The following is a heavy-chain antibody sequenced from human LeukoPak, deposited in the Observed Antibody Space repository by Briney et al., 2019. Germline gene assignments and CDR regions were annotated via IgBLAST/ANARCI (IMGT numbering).Heavy chain of an antibody. Sequence: ASVKVSCKASGYTFTSYYMHWVRRAPGQGLEWMGIINPSGGSTSYAQKFQGRVTMTRDTSTSTVYMELSSLRSEDTAVYYCARVSCSSTSCSHAFDIWGQGTMVTVSS. J-gene: IGHJ3*02. D-gene: IGHD2-2*01. CDR1: GYTFTSYY. V-gene: IGHV1-46*03. CDR3: ARVSCSSTSCSHAFDI. CDR2: INPSGGST.